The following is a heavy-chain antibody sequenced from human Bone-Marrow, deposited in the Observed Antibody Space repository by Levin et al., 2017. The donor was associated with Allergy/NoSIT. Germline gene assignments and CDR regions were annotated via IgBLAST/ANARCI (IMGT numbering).Heavy chain of an antibody. CDR1: GFTFNNYA. CDR2: LSGSGDST. J-gene: IGHJ4*02. Sequence: LSLTCAASGFTFNNYAMSWVRQSPGKGLEWVSSLSGSGDSTFYAGSVKGRFTVSRDNSKNTPYLQINSLRAEDTAVYYCAKHPVRLEYYYDTSDYPYFDHWGQGTLVTVSS. CDR3: AKHPVRLEYYYDTSDYPYFDH. V-gene: IGHV3-23*01. D-gene: IGHD3-22*01.